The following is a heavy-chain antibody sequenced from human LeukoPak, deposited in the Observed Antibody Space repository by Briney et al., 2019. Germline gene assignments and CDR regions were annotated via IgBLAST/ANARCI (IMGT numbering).Heavy chain of an antibody. D-gene: IGHD6-19*01. CDR2: IYHSGST. CDR1: GYSISSGYY. J-gene: IGHJ4*02. CDR3: ARDGYNSGWYYFDY. V-gene: IGHV4-38-2*02. Sequence: SETLSLTCTVSGYSISSGYYWGWIRQPPGKGLEWIGSIYHSGSTYYNPSLKSRVAISVDTSKNQSSLKLSSVTAADTAVYYCARDGYNSGWYYFDYWGQGTLVTVSS.